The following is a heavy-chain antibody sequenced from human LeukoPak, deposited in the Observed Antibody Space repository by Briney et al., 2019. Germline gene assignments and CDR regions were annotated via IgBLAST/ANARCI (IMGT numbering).Heavy chain of an antibody. CDR1: GITLSNYG. J-gene: IGHJ4*02. D-gene: IGHD3-22*01. V-gene: IGHV3-23*01. Sequence: PGGSLRLSCAVSGITLSNYGMSWVRQAPGKGPEWVAGISGSGGSTNYADSVKGRFTISRGNPKNTLYLQMNSLTVEDTAVYCCAKRGVVIRVILVGFHKEAYYFDSWGQGALVTVSS. CDR3: AKRGVVIRVILVGFHKEAYYFDS. CDR2: ISGSGGST.